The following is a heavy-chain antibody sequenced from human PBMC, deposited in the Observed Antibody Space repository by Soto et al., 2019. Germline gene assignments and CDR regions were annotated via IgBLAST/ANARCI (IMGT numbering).Heavy chain of an antibody. CDR3: ARGTLAVTAPSYLVDDSMDV. J-gene: IGHJ6*02. Sequence: QVQLVQSGAEVRKPGASVKVSCKASGYTFSNYFIHWVRQAPGHGLKSLGWINLNTGGSISAQSCRGRVPMTGDTSMNPASMERSSLTTDDTAMYFCARGTLAVTAPSYLVDDSMDVLGQGTTVTFS. V-gene: IGHV1-2*02. CDR1: GYTFSNYF. D-gene: IGHD6-19*01. CDR2: INLNTGGS.